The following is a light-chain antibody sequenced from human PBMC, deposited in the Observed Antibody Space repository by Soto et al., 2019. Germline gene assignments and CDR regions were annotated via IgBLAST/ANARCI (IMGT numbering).Light chain of an antibody. Sequence: QSALTQPASVSGSPGQSITISCTRTSSDVGGYNYVSWYQHHPGKAPKLMIYEVSNRPSGVSNRFSGSKSGNTASLTISGLQAEDAADYYCSSYTGSSTPVFGGGTKLTVL. CDR2: EVS. CDR1: SSDVGGYNY. J-gene: IGLJ3*02. V-gene: IGLV2-14*01. CDR3: SSYTGSSTPV.